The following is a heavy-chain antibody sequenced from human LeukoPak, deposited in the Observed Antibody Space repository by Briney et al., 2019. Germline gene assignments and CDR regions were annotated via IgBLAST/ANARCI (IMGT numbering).Heavy chain of an antibody. J-gene: IGHJ4*02. CDR2: ISSSSSYI. Sequence: GGSLRLSCAASGFTFSSYSMNWVRQAPGKGLEWVSSISSSSSYIYYADSVKGRFTISRDNAKNSLYLQMNSLRAEDTAVYYCTRHVDSSGYYLGFDYWGQGTLVTVSS. V-gene: IGHV3-21*01. D-gene: IGHD3-22*01. CDR1: GFTFSSYS. CDR3: TRHVDSSGYYLGFDY.